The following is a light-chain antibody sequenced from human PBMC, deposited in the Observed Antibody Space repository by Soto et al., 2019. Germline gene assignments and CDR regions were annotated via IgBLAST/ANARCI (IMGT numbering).Light chain of an antibody. CDR1: QSVSSTY. V-gene: IGKV3-20*01. CDR2: NTS. J-gene: IGKJ1*01. Sequence: PGERATLSCRASQSVSSTYLAWYQQKPGQAPRLLIYNTSSGATGIPDRFSGSGSGTDFSLPISRLDPEDFAVYYCHQYGRSPRTFGQGTKVDIK. CDR3: HQYGRSPRT.